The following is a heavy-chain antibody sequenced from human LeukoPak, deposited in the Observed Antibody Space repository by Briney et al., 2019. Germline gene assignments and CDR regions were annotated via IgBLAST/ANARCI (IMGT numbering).Heavy chain of an antibody. Sequence: PSETLSLTCTVSGGSISSSSYYWGWIRQPPGKGLEWIGSIYYSGSTYYNPSLKSRVTISVDTSKNQFSLKLGSVTAADTAVYYCASYFNDFWSGYRDYWGQGTLVTVSS. CDR3: ASYFNDFWSGYRDY. J-gene: IGHJ4*02. CDR2: IYYSGST. CDR1: GGSISSSSYY. D-gene: IGHD3-3*01. V-gene: IGHV4-39*01.